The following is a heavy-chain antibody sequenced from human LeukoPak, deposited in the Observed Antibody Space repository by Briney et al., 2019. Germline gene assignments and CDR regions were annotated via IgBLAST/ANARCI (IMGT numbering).Heavy chain of an antibody. D-gene: IGHD6-13*01. CDR2: IYYSGST. CDR3: ARDIAAAGNMYNWFDP. J-gene: IGHJ5*02. Sequence: SETLSLTCTVSGGSISSSSYYWGWIRQPPGKGLEWIGSIYYSGSTYYNPSLKSRVTISVDTSKNQFSLKLSSVTAADTAVYYCARDIAAAGNMYNWFDPWGQGTLVTVSS. V-gene: IGHV4-39*07. CDR1: GGSISSSSYY.